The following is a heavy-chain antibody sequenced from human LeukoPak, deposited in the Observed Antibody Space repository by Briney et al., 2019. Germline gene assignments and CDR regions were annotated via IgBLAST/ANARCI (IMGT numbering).Heavy chain of an antibody. D-gene: IGHD6-25*01. CDR1: GGSISSSSYY. CDR3: ARGGGRSPSY. V-gene: IGHV4-39*07. Sequence: SETLSLTCTVSGGSISSSSYYWGWIRQPPGKGLEWIGSIYYSGSTYYNPSLESRVTISIDTSKNQFSLNLNSVTAADTAVYYCARGGGRSPSYWGQGALVTVSS. J-gene: IGHJ4*02. CDR2: IYYSGST.